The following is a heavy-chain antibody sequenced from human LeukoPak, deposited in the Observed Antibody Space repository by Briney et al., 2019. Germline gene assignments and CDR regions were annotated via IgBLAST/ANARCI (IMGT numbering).Heavy chain of an antibody. V-gene: IGHV4-34*01. Sequence: PSETLSLTCAVYGGSFSGYYWSWIRQPPGKGLEWIGEINHSGSTNYNPSLKSRVTISVDTSKNQFSLKLSSVTAADTAVYYCARRGARPCFQHWGQGTLVTVSS. D-gene: IGHD6-6*01. CDR2: INHSGST. CDR3: ARRGARPCFQH. CDR1: GGSFSGYY. J-gene: IGHJ1*01.